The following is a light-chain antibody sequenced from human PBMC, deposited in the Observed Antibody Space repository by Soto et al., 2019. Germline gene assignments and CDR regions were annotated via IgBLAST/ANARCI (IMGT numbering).Light chain of an antibody. J-gene: IGLJ2*01. Sequence: QSVLTQPASVSGSPGQSSTISCTGTSSDVGGYNYVSWYQQHPGKAPKLMIYDVSNRPSGVSIRFSGSKSGNTASLTISGLHAEDEADYYCSSYTSSSTRVFGGGTKLTVL. CDR1: SSDVGGYNY. V-gene: IGLV2-14*01. CDR2: DVS. CDR3: SSYTSSSTRV.